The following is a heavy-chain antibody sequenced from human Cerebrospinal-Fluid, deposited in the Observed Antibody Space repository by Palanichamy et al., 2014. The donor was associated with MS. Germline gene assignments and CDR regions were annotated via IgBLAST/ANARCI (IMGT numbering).Heavy chain of an antibody. J-gene: IGHJ4*02. CDR1: GFTFEDYD. D-gene: IGHD6-19*01. CDR3: TRDGYMLAVAGAFDY. V-gene: IGHV3-49*04. CDR2: IRSTAYSGTV. Sequence: EVQLVESGGGLVRPGRSLRLSCTASGFTFEDYDMSWVRQAPGKGLEWVGFIRSTAYSGTVEYAASVKGRITISRDNSKSIVYLQLNSLKTEDTAVYYCTRDGYMLAVAGAFDYWGQGTLVTVSS.